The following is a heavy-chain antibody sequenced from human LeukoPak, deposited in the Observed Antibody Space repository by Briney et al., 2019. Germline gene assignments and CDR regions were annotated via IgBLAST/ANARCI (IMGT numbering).Heavy chain of an antibody. CDR1: GFTFSSYD. Sequence: PGGSLRLSCAASGFTFSSYDMHWVRQAPGKGLEWVAFIRDDGINKYYADSVKGRFTISRDNSKNTLYLQMNSLRAEDTAVYYCAKDHSNSSRDWGQGTLVTVSS. D-gene: IGHD6-13*01. J-gene: IGHJ4*02. CDR2: IRDDGINK. V-gene: IGHV3-30*02. CDR3: AKDHSNSSRD.